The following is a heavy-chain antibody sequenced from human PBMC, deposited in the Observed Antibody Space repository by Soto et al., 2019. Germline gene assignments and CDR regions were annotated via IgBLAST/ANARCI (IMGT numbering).Heavy chain of an antibody. CDR1: GLDFSGEV. Sequence: PGGSLRLSCAASGLDFSGEVKCWVRQAPGKGLEWLWSISGSGRTIEHPDSMRGRFAISRDSSKSSLYLQLNNLRVDDTAVYYCAKGTYNWNDEPTGYWGQGTLVTVSS. J-gene: IGHJ4*02. V-gene: IGHV3-23*01. D-gene: IGHD1-20*01. CDR2: ISGSGRTI. CDR3: AKGTYNWNDEPTGY.